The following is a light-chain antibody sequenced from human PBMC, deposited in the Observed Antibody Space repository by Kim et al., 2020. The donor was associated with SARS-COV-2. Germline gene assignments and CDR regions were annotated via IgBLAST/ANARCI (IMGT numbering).Light chain of an antibody. CDR2: GAS. J-gene: IGKJ2*01. V-gene: IGKV3-15*01. CDR3: QQYNNWPYT. CDR1: QSVSSN. Sequence: SVAPGESATLSCRASQSVSSNLAWYQQKPGQAPRLLIYGASTRATGIPSRFSGSGSGTEFTLTISSLQSEDFAVYSCQQYNNWPYTFGQGTKLEI.